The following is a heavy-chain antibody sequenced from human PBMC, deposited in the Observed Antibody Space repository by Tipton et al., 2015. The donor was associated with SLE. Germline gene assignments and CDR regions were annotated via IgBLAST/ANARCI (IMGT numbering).Heavy chain of an antibody. V-gene: IGHV1-3*01. CDR1: GYTFTSYA. CDR3: ARDRGSGWFDFDY. CDR2: INAGNGNT. Sequence: QLVQSGAEVKKPGASVKVSCKASGYTFTSYAMHWVRQAPGQRLEWMGWINAGNGNTKYSQKFQGRVTITRDTSASTAYMELSSLRSEDTAVYYCARDRGSGWFDFDYWGQGTLVTVSS. D-gene: IGHD6-19*01. J-gene: IGHJ4*02.